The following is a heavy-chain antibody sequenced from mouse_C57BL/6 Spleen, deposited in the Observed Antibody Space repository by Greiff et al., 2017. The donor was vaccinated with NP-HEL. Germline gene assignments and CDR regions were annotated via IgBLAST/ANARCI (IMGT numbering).Heavy chain of an antibody. J-gene: IGHJ4*01. V-gene: IGHV5-6*01. CDR3: ARPAQATYMDY. Sequence: EVQRVESGGDLVKPGGSLKLSCAASGFTFSSYGMSWVRQTPDKRLEWVATISSGGSYTYYPDSVKGRFTISRDNAKNTLYLQMSSLKSEDTAMYYCARPAQATYMDYWGQGTSVTVSS. CDR2: ISSGGSYT. CDR1: GFTFSSYG. D-gene: IGHD3-2*02.